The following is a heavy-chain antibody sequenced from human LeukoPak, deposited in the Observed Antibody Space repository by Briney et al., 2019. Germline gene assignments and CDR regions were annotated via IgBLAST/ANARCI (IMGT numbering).Heavy chain of an antibody. CDR2: IIPIFGTA. CDR1: GGTFSSYA. V-gene: IGHV1-69*13. J-gene: IGHJ6*02. D-gene: IGHD2-21*02. CDR3: ARVIVVVTADYYYYYGMDV. Sequence: SVKVSCKASGGTFSSYAISWVRQAPGQGLEWMGGIIPIFGTANYAQKFQGRVTITADESTSTAYMELSSLRSEDTAVYYCARVIVVVTADYYYYYGMDVWGQGTTVTVSS.